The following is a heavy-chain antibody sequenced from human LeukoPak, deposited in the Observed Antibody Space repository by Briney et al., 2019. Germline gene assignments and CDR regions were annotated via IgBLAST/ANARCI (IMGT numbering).Heavy chain of an antibody. CDR3: AKGGKWDVTPFDY. J-gene: IGHJ4*02. CDR1: GFTFTSYS. CDR2: ISGGGGST. V-gene: IGHV3-23*01. Sequence: GGSLRLSCAASGFTFTSYSMNWVRQAPGKGLEWVSTISGGGGSTYYADSVEGRFTISRDNSKNTLYLQVNSLRAEDTSVYYCAKGGKWDVTPFDYWGQGTLVTVSS. D-gene: IGHD1-26*01.